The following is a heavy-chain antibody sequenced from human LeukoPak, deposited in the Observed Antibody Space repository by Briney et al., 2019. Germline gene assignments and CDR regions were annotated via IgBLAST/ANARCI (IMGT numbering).Heavy chain of an antibody. V-gene: IGHV3-21*01. J-gene: IGHJ4*02. Sequence: GGSLRLSCAASGFTFSSYSMNWVRQAPGKGLEWVSSISSSSSYIYYADSVKGRFTISRDNAKNSLYLQMNSLRAEDTAVYYCARDRGAGSFYFDYWGQGTLVTVSS. CDR1: GFTFSSYS. CDR2: ISSSSSYI. CDR3: ARDRGAGSFYFDY. D-gene: IGHD1-26*01.